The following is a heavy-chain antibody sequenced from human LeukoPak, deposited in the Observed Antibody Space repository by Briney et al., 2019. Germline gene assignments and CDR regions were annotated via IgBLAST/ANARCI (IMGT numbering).Heavy chain of an antibody. CDR3: ARDPPYCTNGVCYTGVYYMDV. CDR1: GFTFSSYS. J-gene: IGHJ6*03. Sequence: PGGSLRLSCAASGFTFSSYSMNWVRQAPGKGLDWVSSISSSSSYIYYADSVKGRFTISRDNAKNSLYLQMNSLRAEDTAVYYCARDPPYCTNGVCYTGVYYMDVWGKGTTVTVSS. D-gene: IGHD2-8*01. CDR2: ISSSSSYI. V-gene: IGHV3-21*01.